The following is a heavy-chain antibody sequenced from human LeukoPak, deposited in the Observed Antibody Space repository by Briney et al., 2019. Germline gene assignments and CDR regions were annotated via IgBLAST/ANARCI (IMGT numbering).Heavy chain of an antibody. CDR3: AKGDCSSTSCVALLDY. D-gene: IGHD2-2*01. J-gene: IGHJ4*02. CDR2: IGSSSSTI. V-gene: IGHV3-48*01. CDR1: GFTFSSYS. Sequence: GGSLRLSCAASGFTFSSYSMNWVRQAPGKGLEWVSYIGSSSSTIYYGDSVKGRFTISRDNAKNSLYLQMNSLRVEDTAVYYCAKGDCSSTSCVALLDYWGQGTLVTVSS.